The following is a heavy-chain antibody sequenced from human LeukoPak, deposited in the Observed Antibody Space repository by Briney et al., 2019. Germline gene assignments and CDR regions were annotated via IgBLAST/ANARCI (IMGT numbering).Heavy chain of an antibody. CDR3: ARGDSGYDYGFDN. D-gene: IGHD5-12*01. CDR2: IIPIFGTT. Sequence: SVKVSCKASGGTFSSHAISWVRQAPGQGLEWVGGIIPIFGTTNYAQKFQGRVTITTDEPTSTGYMELRSLRSDDTAVYYCARGDSGYDYGFDNWGQGTLVTVSS. J-gene: IGHJ4*02. CDR1: GGTFSSHA. V-gene: IGHV1-69*05.